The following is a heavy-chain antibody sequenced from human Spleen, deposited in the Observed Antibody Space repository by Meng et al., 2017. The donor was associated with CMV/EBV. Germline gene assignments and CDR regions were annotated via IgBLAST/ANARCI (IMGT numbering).Heavy chain of an antibody. V-gene: IGHV3-7*01. Sequence: GESLKISGAASGFTFCSHWMSWVRQDPGKGLEWVANIKQDGSEKYYVDSVKGRFTISRDNAKNSLYLQMNSLRAEDTAVYYCARVRGVHCSSTSCYSYYFDYWGQGTLVTVSS. CDR1: GFTFCSHW. D-gene: IGHD2-2*01. CDR3: ARVRGVHCSSTSCYSYYFDY. CDR2: IKQDGSEK. J-gene: IGHJ4*02.